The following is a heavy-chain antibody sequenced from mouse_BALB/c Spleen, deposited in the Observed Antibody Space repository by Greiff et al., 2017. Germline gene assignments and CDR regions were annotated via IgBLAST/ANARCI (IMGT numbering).Heavy chain of an antibody. CDR1: GFTFSNYW. J-gene: IGHJ2*01. Sequence: EVQGVESGGGLVQPGGSMKLSCVASGFTFSNYWMNWVRQSPEKGLEWVAEIRLKSNNYATHYAESVKGRFTISRDDSKSSVYLQMNNLRAEDTGIYYCTRLRYYFDYWGQGTTLTVSS. CDR2: IRLKSNNYAT. CDR3: TRLRYYFDY. V-gene: IGHV6-6*02.